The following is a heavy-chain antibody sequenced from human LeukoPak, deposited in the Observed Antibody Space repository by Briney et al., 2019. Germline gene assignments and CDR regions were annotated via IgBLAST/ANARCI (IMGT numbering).Heavy chain of an antibody. CDR1: GFTFSSYG. V-gene: IGHV3-30*02. CDR3: AKVWEDIVVVPAATIFDY. D-gene: IGHD2-2*01. CDR2: IRYDGSNK. Sequence: GGSLRLSCAASGFTFSSYGMHLVRQAPGKGLEWVAFIRYDGSNKYYADFVKGRFTISRDNSKNTLYLQMNSLRAEDTAVYYCAKVWEDIVVVPAATIFDYWGQGTLVTVSS. J-gene: IGHJ4*02.